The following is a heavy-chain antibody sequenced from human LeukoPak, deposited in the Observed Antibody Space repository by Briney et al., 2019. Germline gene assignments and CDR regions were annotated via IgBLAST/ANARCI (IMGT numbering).Heavy chain of an antibody. CDR2: IYYSGST. CDR3: ARGVPPYYDILTGRYYYYYMDV. V-gene: IGHV4-59*01. D-gene: IGHD3-9*01. CDR1: GGSISSYY. J-gene: IGHJ6*03. Sequence: SETLSLTCTVSGGSISSYYWSWIRQPPGKGLEWIGYIYYSGSTNYNPSLKSRVTISVDTSKNQFSLKLSSVTAADTAVYYCARGVPPYYDILTGRYYYYYMDVWGKGTTVTVSS.